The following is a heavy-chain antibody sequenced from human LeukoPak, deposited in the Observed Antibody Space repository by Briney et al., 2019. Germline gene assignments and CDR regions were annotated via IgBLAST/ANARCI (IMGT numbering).Heavy chain of an antibody. CDR2: INHSGST. Sequence: SETLSLTCAVYGGSFSGYYWSWIRQPPGKGLEWIGEINHSGSTNYNPSLKSRVTISVDTSKNQFSLKLSSVTAADTAVYYCAREGCSSTSCYLELYYFDYWGQGTLVTVSS. CDR1: GGSFSGYY. CDR3: AREGCSSTSCYLELYYFDY. V-gene: IGHV4-34*01. J-gene: IGHJ4*02. D-gene: IGHD2-2*01.